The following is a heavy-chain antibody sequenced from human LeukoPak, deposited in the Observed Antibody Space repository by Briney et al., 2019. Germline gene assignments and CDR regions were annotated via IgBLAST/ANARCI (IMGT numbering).Heavy chain of an antibody. CDR2: ISSSSSYI. CDR1: GFTFSSYS. D-gene: IGHD2-21*01. V-gene: IGHV3-21*01. J-gene: IGHJ4*02. Sequence: GGSLRLSCAASGFTFSSYSMTWVRQAPGKGLEWVSSISSSSSYIYYADTVKGRFTISRDNAKNSLYLQMNSLRAEDTAVYYCARDSGPRISNSDYWGQGTLVTVSS. CDR3: ARDSGPRISNSDY.